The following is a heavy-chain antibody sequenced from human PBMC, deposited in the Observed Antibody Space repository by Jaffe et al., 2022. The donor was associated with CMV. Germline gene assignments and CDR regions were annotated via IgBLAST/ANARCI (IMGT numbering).Heavy chain of an antibody. CDR3: ARVGAFGGVIDSLYYYYYMDV. CDR1: GFTVSSNY. CDR2: IYSGGST. J-gene: IGHJ6*03. V-gene: IGHV3-53*02. Sequence: EVQLVETGGGLIQPGGSLRLSCAASGFTVSSNYMSWVRQAPGKGLEWVSVIYSGGSTYYADSVKGRFTISRDNSKNTLYLQMNSLRAEDTAVYYCARVGAFGGVIDSLYYYYYMDVWGKGTTVTVSS. D-gene: IGHD3-16*02.